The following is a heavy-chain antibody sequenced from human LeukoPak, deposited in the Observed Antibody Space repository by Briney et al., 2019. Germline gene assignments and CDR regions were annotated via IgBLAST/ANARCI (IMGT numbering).Heavy chain of an antibody. D-gene: IGHD5-24*01. V-gene: IGHV3-33*06. CDR2: IWYDGSNK. J-gene: IGHJ4*02. CDR3: AKDRGDGYNWGLFDY. Sequence: PGRSLRLSCAASGFTFSSDGMHWVRQAPGKGLEWVAVIWYDGSNKYYADSVKGRFTISRDNSKNTLYLQMNSLRAEDTAVYYCAKDRGDGYNWGLFDYWGQGTLVTVSS. CDR1: GFTFSSDG.